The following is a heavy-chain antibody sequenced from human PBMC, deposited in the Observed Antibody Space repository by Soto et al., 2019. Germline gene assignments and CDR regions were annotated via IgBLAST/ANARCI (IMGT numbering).Heavy chain of an antibody. CDR1: CGTISGYY. CDR2: IYTSGNT. V-gene: IGHV4-4*07. J-gene: IGHJ5*02. Sequence: SETLSLSCSVSCGTISGYYWTCIRQPAGKGLEWIGRIYTSGNTKYNPSLQSRVTMSLDTPNNQPTRSLTSVTAATTAVNYVGRGKRSSDWFDPWGQGTLGTVA. CDR3: GRGKRSSDWFDP.